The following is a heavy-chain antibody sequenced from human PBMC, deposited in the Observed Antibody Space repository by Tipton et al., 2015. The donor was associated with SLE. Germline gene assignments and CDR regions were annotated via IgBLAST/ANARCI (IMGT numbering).Heavy chain of an antibody. CDR3: ARDTLQEVYYGMDV. Sequence: LRLSCTVSGGSISSSSYYWGWIRQPPGKGLEWIGSIYYSGSTNYNPSLKSRVTISVDTSKNQFSLKLSSVTAADTAVYYCARDTLQEVYYGMDVWGQGTTVTVSS. J-gene: IGHJ6*02. CDR1: GGSISSSSYY. CDR2: IYYSGST. V-gene: IGHV4-39*07.